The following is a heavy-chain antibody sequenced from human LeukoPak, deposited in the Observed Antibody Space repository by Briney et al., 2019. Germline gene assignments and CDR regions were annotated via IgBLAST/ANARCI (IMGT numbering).Heavy chain of an antibody. CDR1: GGSISSSSYY. D-gene: IGHD3-9*01. CDR3: ASLRYFDWLLGGYYFDY. J-gene: IGHJ4*02. Sequence: PSETLSLTCTVSGGSISSSSYYWGWIRQPPGKGLEWIGGIYYSGSTYYNPSLKSRVTISVDTSKNQFSLKLSSVTAADTAVYYCASLRYFDWLLGGYYFDYWGQGTLVTVSS. CDR2: IYYSGST. V-gene: IGHV4-39*07.